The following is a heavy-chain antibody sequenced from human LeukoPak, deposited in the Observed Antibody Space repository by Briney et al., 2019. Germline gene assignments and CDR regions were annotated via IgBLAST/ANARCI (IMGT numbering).Heavy chain of an antibody. CDR2: ISAYNGNT. V-gene: IGHV1-18*01. D-gene: IGHD4-17*01. CDR3: ARYYGDYVRGRKGWFDP. CDR1: GYTFTSYG. Sequence: ASVKVSCKASGYTFTSYGISWVRQAPGQGLEWMGWISAYNGNTNYAQKLQGRVTMTTDTSTSTAYMELMSLRSDDTAVYYCARYYGDYVRGRKGWFDPWGQKTLVTVSS. J-gene: IGHJ5*02.